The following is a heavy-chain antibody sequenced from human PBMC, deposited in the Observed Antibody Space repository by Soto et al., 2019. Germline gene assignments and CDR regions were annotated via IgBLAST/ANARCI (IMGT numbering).Heavy chain of an antibody. CDR1: GGTFSSYA. J-gene: IGHJ6*02. CDR3: ALHRDYDFWSGYPGSYYYYGMDV. D-gene: IGHD3-3*01. CDR2: IIPIFGTA. Sequence: GASVKVSCEASGGTFSSYAISWVRQAPEQGLEWMGGIIPIFGTANYAQKFQGRVTITADESTSTAYMELSSLRSEDTAVYYCALHRDYDFWSGYPGSYYYYGMDVWGQGTTVTVSS. V-gene: IGHV1-69*13.